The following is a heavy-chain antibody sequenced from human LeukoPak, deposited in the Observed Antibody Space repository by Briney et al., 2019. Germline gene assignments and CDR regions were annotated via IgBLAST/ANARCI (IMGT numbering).Heavy chain of an antibody. Sequence: VGSLRLSCAASGYTFSSYAMSWVRQAPGKGLEWVSAISGSGGSTYYADSVRGRCTISREKIKITLYLQMNSLRAEDTAVYYGAKDGYSSSWYQIFPIYCYFVMDVWGQGTTVTVSS. CDR3: AKDGYSSSWYQIFPIYCYFVMDV. J-gene: IGHJ6*02. CDR1: GYTFSSYA. CDR2: ISGSGGST. D-gene: IGHD6-13*01. V-gene: IGHV3-23*01.